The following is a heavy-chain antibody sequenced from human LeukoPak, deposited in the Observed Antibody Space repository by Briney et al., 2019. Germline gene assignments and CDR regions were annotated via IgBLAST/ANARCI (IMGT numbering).Heavy chain of an antibody. J-gene: IGHJ4*02. CDR2: MFHSGTT. V-gene: IGHV4-38-2*02. Sequence: SETLSLTCTVSNFSIGRGYYWAWIRQPPGKGLEWIANMFHSGTTFYNPSLKSRVTISVDTSKNQFSLKLSSVTAADTAVYYCARPRYSSSWYGSAVFDYWGQGTLVTVSS. D-gene: IGHD6-13*01. CDR1: NFSIGRGYY. CDR3: ARPRYSSSWYGSAVFDY.